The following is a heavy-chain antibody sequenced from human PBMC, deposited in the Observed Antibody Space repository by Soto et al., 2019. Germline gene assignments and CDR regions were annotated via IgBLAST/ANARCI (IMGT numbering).Heavy chain of an antibody. J-gene: IGHJ4*02. D-gene: IGHD3-10*01. CDR2: IYYSGST. CDR1: GGSISSSSYY. V-gene: IGHV4-39*02. Sequence: SESLSLTCTVSGGSISSSSYYWGWIRQPPGKGLEWIGSIYYSGSTYYNPSLKSRVTISVDTSKNQFSLKLSSVTAADTAVYYCAREVTMVRGDPVYFDYWGQGTLVTVSS. CDR3: AREVTMVRGDPVYFDY.